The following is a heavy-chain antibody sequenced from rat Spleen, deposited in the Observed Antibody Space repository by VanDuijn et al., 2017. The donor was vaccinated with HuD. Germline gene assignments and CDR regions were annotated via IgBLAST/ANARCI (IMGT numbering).Heavy chain of an antibody. D-gene: IGHD1-4*01. CDR2: ISPSGGST. CDR1: GFTFSRYW. J-gene: IGHJ1*01. Sequence: EVQLVETGGGLVQPGRSLKLSCVASGFTFSRYWMYWVRQAPGKGLEWVSSISPSGGSTYYRDSVKGRFPISRDNAKSTLYLQMDSLRSEDTATYYCARPRGITMGYFDFWGPGTMVTVSS. CDR3: ARPRGITMGYFDF. V-gene: IGHV5-58*01.